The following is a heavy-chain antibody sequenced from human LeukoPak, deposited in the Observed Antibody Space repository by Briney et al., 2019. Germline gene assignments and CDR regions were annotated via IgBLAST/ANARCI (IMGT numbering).Heavy chain of an antibody. D-gene: IGHD2-2*01. CDR3: ARAHRVYDIVVVPAGRYFEY. Sequence: GSLRLSCADSGFTFSSYSRNWAHQPPGKGLEWIGEINHSGSTNYNPSLKSRVTISVDTSKNQFSLKLSSVTAADTAVYYCARAHRVYDIVVVPAGRYFEYWGQGTLVTVSS. J-gene: IGHJ4*02. V-gene: IGHV4-34*01. CDR1: GFTFSSYS. CDR2: INHSGST.